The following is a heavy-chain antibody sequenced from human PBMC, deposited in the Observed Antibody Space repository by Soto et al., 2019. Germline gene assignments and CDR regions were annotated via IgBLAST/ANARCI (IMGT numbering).Heavy chain of an antibody. CDR1: GYSFTIYW. CDR2: IYPGDSDT. Sequence: GESLKISWNGSGYSFTIYWIGWVRQMPGKGLEWMGIIYPGDSDTRYSPSFQGQVTISADKSISTAYLQWSSLKAPDTAMYYCARHGPRVYYDNSDYYYYGMDVWGQGTTVTVSS. D-gene: IGHD3-22*01. V-gene: IGHV5-51*01. CDR3: ARHGPRVYYDNSDYYYYGMDV. J-gene: IGHJ6*02.